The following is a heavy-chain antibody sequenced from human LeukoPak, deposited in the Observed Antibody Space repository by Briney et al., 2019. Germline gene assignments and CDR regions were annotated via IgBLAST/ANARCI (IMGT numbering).Heavy chain of an antibody. Sequence: PSETLSLTCAVYGGSISSSSYYWGWIRQPPGKGLEWIGSIYYSGSTYYNPSLKSRVTISVDTSKNQFSLKLSSVTAADTAVYYCARHSRMGVPAATIDPWGQGTLVTVSS. J-gene: IGHJ5*02. D-gene: IGHD2-2*01. CDR3: ARHSRMGVPAATIDP. CDR1: GGSISSSSYY. V-gene: IGHV4-39*01. CDR2: IYYSGST.